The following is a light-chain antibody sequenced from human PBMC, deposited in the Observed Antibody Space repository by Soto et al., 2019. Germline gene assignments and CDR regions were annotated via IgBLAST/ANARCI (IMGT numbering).Light chain of an antibody. Sequence: QSVLTQPPSVSAAPGQKVTISCAGSSSNIGGNSVSWYQQLPGTAPKLLIYDDNKRPSGIPDRFSGSKSGTSATLGITGFQTGDEADYYCGPWDSRLSAYVFAKGTKVTVL. CDR1: SSNIGGNS. CDR2: DDN. V-gene: IGLV1-51*01. J-gene: IGLJ1*01. CDR3: GPWDSRLSAYV.